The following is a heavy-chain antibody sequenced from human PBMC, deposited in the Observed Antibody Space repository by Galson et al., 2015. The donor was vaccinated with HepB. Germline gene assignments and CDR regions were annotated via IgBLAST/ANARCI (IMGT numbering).Heavy chain of an antibody. CDR1: GGSISSGGYY. Sequence: TLSLTCTVSGGSISSGGYYWSWIRQHPGKGLEWIGYIYYSGSTYYNPSLKSRVTISVDTSKNQFSLKLSSVTAADTAVYYCARLFSPYYYGSGSYHDPPGAHNWFDPWGQGTLVTVSS. D-gene: IGHD3-10*01. CDR3: ARLFSPYYYGSGSYHDPPGAHNWFDP. V-gene: IGHV4-31*03. J-gene: IGHJ5*02. CDR2: IYYSGST.